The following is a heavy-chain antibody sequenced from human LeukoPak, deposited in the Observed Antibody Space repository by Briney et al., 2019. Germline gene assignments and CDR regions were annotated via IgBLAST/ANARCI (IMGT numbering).Heavy chain of an antibody. Sequence: HAGGSLRLSCAISGFTVTSYSMNWVRQAPGKGLEWVSCFSISSTIYYADSVKGRFTISRDNAENSLYLQMNSLRAEDTAVYYCARGAGPYGDYRDYWGQGTLVTVSS. V-gene: IGHV3-48*01. D-gene: IGHD4-17*01. CDR2: FSISSTI. J-gene: IGHJ4*02. CDR1: GFTVTSYS. CDR3: ARGAGPYGDYRDY.